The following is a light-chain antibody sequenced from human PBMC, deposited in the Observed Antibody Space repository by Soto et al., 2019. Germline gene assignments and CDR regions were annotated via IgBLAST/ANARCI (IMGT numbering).Light chain of an antibody. Sequence: EIVLTQSPGTLSLSPGERATLSCRASQSVTSSSLAWYQQKFGQAPRLLIYGASSRATGIQDRFSGSASGTDFTLTISRLEPEDFAVYYCQQYGSSPLTFGGGTKVEIK. CDR1: QSVTSSS. J-gene: IGKJ4*01. CDR2: GAS. CDR3: QQYGSSPLT. V-gene: IGKV3-20*01.